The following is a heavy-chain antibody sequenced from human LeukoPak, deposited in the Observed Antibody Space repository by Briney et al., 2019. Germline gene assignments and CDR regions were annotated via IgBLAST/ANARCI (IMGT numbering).Heavy chain of an antibody. J-gene: IGHJ4*02. Sequence: GGSLRLSCAASGVTVSSNYMSWVRQAPGKGLEWVSSISISSTDYIYYADSVKGRFTISRDNAKNSLYLQMNSLRAEDTAVYYCARVGKSSSWYFIDYWGQGTLVTVSS. CDR2: ISISSTDYI. CDR3: ARVGKSSSWYFIDY. D-gene: IGHD6-13*01. CDR1: GVTVSSNY. V-gene: IGHV3-21*01.